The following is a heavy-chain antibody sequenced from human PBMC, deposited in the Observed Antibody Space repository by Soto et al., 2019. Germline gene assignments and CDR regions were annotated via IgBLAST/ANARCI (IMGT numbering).Heavy chain of an antibody. D-gene: IGHD2-21*01. CDR1: GCTFSSYA. Sequence: EVQLLESGGGLVQPGWSLRLSCAASGCTFSSYALSWVRQAPGKGLEWVSSVSGRGGSTYYADSVKGRFSISRDNSKNTVYLQMNSLRVEDTAVYHCAKERGIAAPPVKFDYWGPGTLVNVSS. CDR2: VSGRGGST. CDR3: AKERGIAAPPVKFDY. J-gene: IGHJ4*02. V-gene: IGHV3-23*01.